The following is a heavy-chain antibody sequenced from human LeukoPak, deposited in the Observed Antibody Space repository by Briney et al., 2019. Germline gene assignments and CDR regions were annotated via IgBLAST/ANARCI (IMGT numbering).Heavy chain of an antibody. Sequence: GGSLRLSCAASGFTFSSNSMTWVRQTPGKGLEWVSGISGSGDSTFYADSVKGRFTISRDNSRNTLYLQMSSLRPEDTAVYYCTKWSGFGDDWGQGTLVNVSS. CDR2: ISGSGDST. CDR3: TKWSGFGDD. CDR1: GFTFSSNS. J-gene: IGHJ4*02. V-gene: IGHV3-23*01. D-gene: IGHD3-10*01.